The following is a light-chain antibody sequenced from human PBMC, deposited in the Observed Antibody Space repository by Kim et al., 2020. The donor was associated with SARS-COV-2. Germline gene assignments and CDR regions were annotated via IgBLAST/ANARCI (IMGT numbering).Light chain of an antibody. CDR2: SNH. V-gene: IGLV1-40*01. J-gene: IGLJ1*01. CDR3: QSYDSSLTANV. CDR1: SSNIGADYD. Sequence: RVTISCTGSSSNIGADYDVHWYQQVPGSAPKLLIYSNHNRPSGVPDRFSGSRSGTSASLAITGLQADDEADYYCQSYDSSLTANVFGTGTKVTVL.